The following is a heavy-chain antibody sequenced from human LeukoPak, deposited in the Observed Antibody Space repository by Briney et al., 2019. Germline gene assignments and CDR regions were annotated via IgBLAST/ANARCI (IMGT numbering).Heavy chain of an antibody. Sequence: PGGSLRLSCAASGFTFSSYGMHWVRQAPGKGLEWVAVISYDGSNKYYADSVKGRFTISRDNSKNTLYLQMNSLRAEDTAVYYCAKDRPHIVVVPYGMDVWGQGTTVTVSS. V-gene: IGHV3-30*18. CDR1: GFTFSSYG. J-gene: IGHJ6*02. CDR2: ISYDGSNK. D-gene: IGHD2-2*01. CDR3: AKDRPHIVVVPYGMDV.